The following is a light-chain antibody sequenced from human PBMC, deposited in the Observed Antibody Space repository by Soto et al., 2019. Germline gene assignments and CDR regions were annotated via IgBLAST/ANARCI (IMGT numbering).Light chain of an antibody. Sequence: QSVLTQPASVSGSPGQSITISCSGPTSDIHDFNSISWYRHHPGKAPRLIVYDVNKRPSGISPRFSGSKSGLTASLTISELQGEDEADYFCTSYTAKNTLVFGTGTKVTVL. V-gene: IGLV2-14*01. J-gene: IGLJ1*01. CDR1: TSDIHDFNS. CDR3: TSYTAKNTLV. CDR2: DVN.